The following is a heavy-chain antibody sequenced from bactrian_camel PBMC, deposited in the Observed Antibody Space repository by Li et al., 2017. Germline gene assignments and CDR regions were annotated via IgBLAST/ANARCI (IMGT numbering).Heavy chain of an antibody. J-gene: IGHJ6*01. V-gene: IGHV3S53*01. D-gene: IGHD8*01. CDR2: IDTKGTV. Sequence: HVQLVESGGGSVQAGGSMRVSCSFVVNGFRSIAMAWFRQSPIAGKRREGVVAIDTKGTVIYGDSVKGRFTISRDNAKNTLYLQMDSLKPDDTAVYYCVRAWSDFDYWGQGTQVTVS. CDR3: VRAWSDFDY. CDR1: VNGFRSIA.